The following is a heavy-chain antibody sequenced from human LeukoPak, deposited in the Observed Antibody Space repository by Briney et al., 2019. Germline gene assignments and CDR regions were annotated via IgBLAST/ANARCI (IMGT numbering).Heavy chain of an antibody. CDR1: GGTFSSFA. CDR2: IIPIFGTT. Sequence: ASVKVSCKASGGTFSSFALNWVRQAPGQGLEWMGGIIPIFGTTNYALKFQGRVTITADKSTSTAYMELGSLRSEDTAVYYCARGRDYYDSSGYYYGYWGQGTLVTVSS. V-gene: IGHV1-69*06. D-gene: IGHD3-22*01. CDR3: ARGRDYYDSSGYYYGY. J-gene: IGHJ4*02.